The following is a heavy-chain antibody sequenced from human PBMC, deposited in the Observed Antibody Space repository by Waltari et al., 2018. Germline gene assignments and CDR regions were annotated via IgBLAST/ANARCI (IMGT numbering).Heavy chain of an antibody. J-gene: IGHJ4*02. CDR3: ARDPGPIVGAPDY. Sequence: QVQLVQSGAEVKKPGASVKVACQASGYTFTGYHLHWLRQAPGQGREWMGWINPNNGDTNYAQNFLGRFTMTRDTSINTAYMVLTGLRSDDTAVFYCARDPGPIVGAPDYWGQGTLVTVSS. CDR2: INPNNGDT. V-gene: IGHV1-2*02. D-gene: IGHD1-26*01. CDR1: GYTFTGYH.